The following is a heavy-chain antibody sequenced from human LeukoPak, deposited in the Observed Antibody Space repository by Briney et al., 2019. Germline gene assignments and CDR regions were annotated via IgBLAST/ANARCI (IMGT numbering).Heavy chain of an antibody. CDR3: ARDQGAGHLIP. D-gene: IGHD4/OR15-4a*01. V-gene: IGHV3-74*01. J-gene: IGHJ5*02. CDR1: GFTFSSYW. CDR2: ISSDGSST. Sequence: GGSLRLSCAASGFTFSSYWMHWVRQAPGKGLVWVSRISSDGSSTSYADSVKGRFTISRDNAKNTLYLQMNSLRAEDTAVYYCARDQGAGHLIPWGQGTLVTVSS.